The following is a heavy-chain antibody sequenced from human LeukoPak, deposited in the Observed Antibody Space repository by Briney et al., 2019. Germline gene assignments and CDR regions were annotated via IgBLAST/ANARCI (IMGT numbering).Heavy chain of an antibody. CDR2: IIPIFGTA. Sequence: ASVKVSCKASGGTFISYAISWVRQAPGQGLEWMGGIIPIFGTANYAQKFQGRVTITADESTSTAYMELSSLRSEDTAVYYCARDNVVGVRGVTYYGMDVWGQGTTVTVSS. CDR3: ARDNVVGVRGVTYYGMDV. J-gene: IGHJ6*02. D-gene: IGHD3-10*01. V-gene: IGHV1-69*13. CDR1: GGTFISYA.